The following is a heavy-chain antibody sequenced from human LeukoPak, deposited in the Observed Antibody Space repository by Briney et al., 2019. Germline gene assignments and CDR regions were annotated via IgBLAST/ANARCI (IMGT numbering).Heavy chain of an antibody. CDR3: ARDGGYCSSTNCYDY. V-gene: IGHV4-59*01. CDR1: GGSISSYY. J-gene: IGHJ4*02. Sequence: PSKTLSLTCTVSGGSISSYYWSWIRQPPGKGLEWIGYIYYSGSTNYNPSLKSRVTISVDTSKNQFSLKLRSVTAADTAVYYCARDGGYCSSTNCYDYWGQGTLVTVSS. D-gene: IGHD2-2*03. CDR2: IYYSGST.